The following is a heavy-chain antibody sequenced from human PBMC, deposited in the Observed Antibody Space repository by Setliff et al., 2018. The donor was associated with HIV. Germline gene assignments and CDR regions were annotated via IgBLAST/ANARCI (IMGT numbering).Heavy chain of an antibody. Sequence: ASVKVSCKAFGYTFTSYGISWVRQAPGQGLEWMGWISSYNGNTNYAQKLQGRVTMTTDTSTSTTYMELRSLRSDDTAVYYCARVNTGQWLVRDDAFDIWGQGTMVTVSS. D-gene: IGHD6-19*01. CDR1: GYTFTSYG. CDR2: ISSYNGNT. V-gene: IGHV1-18*01. J-gene: IGHJ3*02. CDR3: ARVNTGQWLVRDDAFDI.